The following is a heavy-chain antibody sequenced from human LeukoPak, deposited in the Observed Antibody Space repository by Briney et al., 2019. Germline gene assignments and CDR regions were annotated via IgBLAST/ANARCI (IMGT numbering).Heavy chain of an antibody. V-gene: IGHV4-39*07. Sequence: PSETLSLTCTVSGGSISTTNYYWGWIRQSPGKGLEWFGCVYYSGSTYYNPSLKSRVTISVDTSKNQFSLKLSSVTAADTAVYYCAREPRGHQTQYYYDSSGHNWFDPWGQGTLVTVSS. CDR3: AREPRGHQTQYYYDSSGHNWFDP. J-gene: IGHJ5*02. CDR2: VYYSGST. D-gene: IGHD3-22*01. CDR1: GGSISTTNYY.